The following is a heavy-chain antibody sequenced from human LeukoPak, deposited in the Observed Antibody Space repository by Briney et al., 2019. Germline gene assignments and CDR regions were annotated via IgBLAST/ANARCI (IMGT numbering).Heavy chain of an antibody. V-gene: IGHV3-74*01. D-gene: IGHD3-9*01. CDR1: GFTFSNCW. J-gene: IGHJ6*03. CDR3: ARDPSHDILGGPDYMDI. CDR2: INRDGSGT. Sequence: GGSLRLSCSASGFTFSNCWMHWVRQAPGKGLVWVSRINRDGSGTTCGDSVKGRYPVSRDNTKSTLYLQMNSLRVEDTAVYYCARDPSHDILGGPDYMDIWGEGTTVTGSS.